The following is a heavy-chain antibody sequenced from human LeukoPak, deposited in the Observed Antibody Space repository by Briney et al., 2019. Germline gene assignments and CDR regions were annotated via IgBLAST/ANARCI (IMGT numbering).Heavy chain of an antibody. Sequence: ASVKVSCRASRYTFTSYAMHWVRQAPGQRLEWMGWINAGNGNTKYSQKFQGRVTITRDTSASTAYMELSSLRSEDTAVYYCARDGVNTVTMDYWGQGTLVTVSS. CDR3: ARDGVNTVTMDY. D-gene: IGHD4-17*01. J-gene: IGHJ4*02. V-gene: IGHV1-3*01. CDR1: RYTFTSYA. CDR2: INAGNGNT.